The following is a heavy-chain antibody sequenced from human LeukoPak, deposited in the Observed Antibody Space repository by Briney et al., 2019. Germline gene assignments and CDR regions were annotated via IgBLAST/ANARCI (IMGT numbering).Heavy chain of an antibody. CDR1: GFTFSSYG. D-gene: IGHD5-18*01. Sequence: GGSLRLSCAASGFTFSSYGMHWVRQAPGKGLEWVAVIWYDGSNKYYADSVKGRFTISRDNSKNTLYLQMNSLRAEDTAVYYCARDSGCSYGYHDYWGQGTLVTVSS. V-gene: IGHV3-33*08. CDR2: IWYDGSNK. J-gene: IGHJ4*02. CDR3: ARDSGCSYGYHDY.